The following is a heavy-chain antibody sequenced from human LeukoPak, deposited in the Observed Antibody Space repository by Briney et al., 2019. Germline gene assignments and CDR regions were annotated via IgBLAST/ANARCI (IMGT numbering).Heavy chain of an antibody. CDR3: ARALSVLRYFDWLSDFDY. V-gene: IGHV3-21*01. J-gene: IGHJ4*02. CDR2: ISSSSSYI. Sequence: PGGSLRLSCAASGFTFSSYSMNWVRQAPGKGLEWVSSISSSSSYIYYTDSVKGRFTISRDNAKNSLYLQMNSLRAEDTAVYYCARALSVLRYFDWLSDFDYWGQGTLVTVSS. CDR1: GFTFSSYS. D-gene: IGHD3-9*01.